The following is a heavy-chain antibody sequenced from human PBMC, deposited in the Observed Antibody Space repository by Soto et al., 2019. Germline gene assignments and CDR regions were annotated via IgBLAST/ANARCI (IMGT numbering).Heavy chain of an antibody. CDR2: IYDSGST. V-gene: IGHV4-59*08. J-gene: IGHJ4*02. Sequence: SETLSLTCTVSGGSISSSYWSWIRQPPGKGLEWIGYIYDSGSTYYNSSLKSRDTMSVDTSKNQFSLKMSSVTAADTAVYYCARQLIYWGKGTRVT. CDR1: GGSISSSY. D-gene: IGHD6-13*01. CDR3: ARQLIY.